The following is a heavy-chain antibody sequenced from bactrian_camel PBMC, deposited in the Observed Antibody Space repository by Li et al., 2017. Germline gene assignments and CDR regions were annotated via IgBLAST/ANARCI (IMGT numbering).Heavy chain of an antibody. CDR2: IESDGST. Sequence: VESGGGSVQAGESLTLSCVNSGATYSSYCVAWFRQIPDREREGVAGIESDGSTSYADSVKGRFAISQDSAKNILYLQMNSLTPEDTAMYYCAAEYGGVCYSWYSFYEQAFRSWGQGTQVTVS. V-gene: IGHV3S55*01. J-gene: IGHJ4*01. CDR3: AAEYGGVCYSWYSFYEQAFRS. D-gene: IGHD5*01. CDR1: GATYSSYC.